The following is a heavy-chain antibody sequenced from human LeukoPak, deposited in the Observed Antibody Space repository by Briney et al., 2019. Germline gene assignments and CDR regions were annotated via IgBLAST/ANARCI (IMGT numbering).Heavy chain of an antibody. CDR3: ARSLRYCSSTSCSNWFDP. CDR2: ISYDGSNK. Sequence: PGGSLRLSCAASGFTFSSYGMHWVRQAPGKGLEWVAVISYDGSNKYYADSVKGRFTISRDNSKNTLYLQMNSLRAEGTAVYYCARSLRYCSSTSCSNWFDPWGQGTLVTVSS. D-gene: IGHD2-2*01. J-gene: IGHJ5*02. CDR1: GFTFSSYG. V-gene: IGHV3-30*03.